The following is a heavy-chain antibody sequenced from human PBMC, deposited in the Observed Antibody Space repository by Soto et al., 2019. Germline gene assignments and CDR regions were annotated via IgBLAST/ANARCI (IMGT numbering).Heavy chain of an antibody. D-gene: IGHD4-17*01. J-gene: IGHJ6*03. V-gene: IGHV4-59*01. CDR2: IYYSGST. CDR1: GGSISSYY. CDR3: ARVSNGDYNYYYYYMDV. Sequence: SETLSLTCTVSGGSISSYYWSWIRQPPGKGLEWIGYIYYSGSTNYNPSLKSRVTISVDTSKNQFSLKLSSVTAADTAVYYCARVSNGDYNYYYYYMDVWGKGTTVTVSS.